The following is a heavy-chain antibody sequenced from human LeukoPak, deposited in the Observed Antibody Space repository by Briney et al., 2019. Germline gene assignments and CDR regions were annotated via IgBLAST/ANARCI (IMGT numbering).Heavy chain of an antibody. CDR3: ARGGTTVTTWDY. D-gene: IGHD4-11*01. CDR2: IKQDGSAK. CDR1: GFTFSNCW. Sequence: GGSLRLSCVASGFTFSNCWMSCVRQAPGKGLEWVANIKQDGSAKYYVDSVKGRFTISRDNAKNSLYLQMNSLRAEDTAVYYCARGGTTVTTWDYWGQGTLVTVSS. V-gene: IGHV3-7*01. J-gene: IGHJ4*02.